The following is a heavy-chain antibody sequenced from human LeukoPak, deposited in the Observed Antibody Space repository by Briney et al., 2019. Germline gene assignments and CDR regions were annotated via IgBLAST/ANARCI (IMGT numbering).Heavy chain of an antibody. CDR1: GFTFSSYG. CDR3: ARVDYGSGSYGYYYYYCMDV. CDR2: IRYDGSNK. J-gene: IGHJ6*03. V-gene: IGHV3-30*02. Sequence: PGGSLRLSCAASGFTFSSYGMHWVRQAPGKGLEWVAFIRYDGSNKYYADSVKGRFTISRDNAKNSLYLQMNSLRAEDTAVYYCARVDYGSGSYGYYYYYCMDVWGKGTTVTISS. D-gene: IGHD3-10*01.